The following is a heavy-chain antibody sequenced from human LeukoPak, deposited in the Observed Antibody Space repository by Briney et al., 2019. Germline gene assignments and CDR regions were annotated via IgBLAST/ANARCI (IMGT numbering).Heavy chain of an antibody. J-gene: IGHJ4*02. CDR1: GGSISSGGYY. D-gene: IGHD3-16*01. CDR2: IYHSGST. Sequence: SETLSLTCTVSGGSISSGGYYWSWIRQPPGKGLEWIGYIYHSGSTYYNPSLKSRVTISVDRSKNQFSLKLSSVTAADTAVYYCARQGGPIDYWGQGTLVTVSS. V-gene: IGHV4-30-2*01. CDR3: ARQGGPIDY.